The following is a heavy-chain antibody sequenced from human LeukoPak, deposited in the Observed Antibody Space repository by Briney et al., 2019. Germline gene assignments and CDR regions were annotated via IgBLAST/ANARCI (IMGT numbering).Heavy chain of an antibody. CDR1: GGSVSSTEFY. CDR3: ARLSKGRYFDYIFDN. D-gene: IGHD3-9*01. Sequence: SETLSLTCTVSGGSVSSTEFYWGWIRQPPGKGLQWIGNIYYTGSTYYNPSLNSRVAMSVDTSQNQFPLKMASVTAADTAVYYCARLSKGRYFDYIFDNWGQGTLVTVSS. CDR2: IYYTGST. J-gene: IGHJ4*02. V-gene: IGHV4-39*01.